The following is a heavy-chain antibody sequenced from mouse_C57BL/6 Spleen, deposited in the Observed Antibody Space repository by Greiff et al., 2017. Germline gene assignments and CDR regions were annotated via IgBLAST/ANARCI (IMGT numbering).Heavy chain of an antibody. J-gene: IGHJ2*01. Sequence: VKVVESGAELVRPGTSVKVSCKASGYAFTNYLIEWVKQRPGQGLEWIGVINPGSGGTNYNEKFKGKATLTADKSSSTAYMQLSSLTSEDSAVYFCARTGEMGPFDYWGQGTTLTVSS. V-gene: IGHV1-54*01. CDR2: INPGSGGT. CDR1: GYAFTNYL. CDR3: ARTGEMGPFDY.